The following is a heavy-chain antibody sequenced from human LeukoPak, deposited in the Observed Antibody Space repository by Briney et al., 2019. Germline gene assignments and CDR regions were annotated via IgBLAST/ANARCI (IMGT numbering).Heavy chain of an antibody. CDR1: GFTFTSSA. CDR3: AAASEIVAVTADAFDI. Sequence: ASVKVSCKASGFTFTSSAIQWVRQARGQRLEWIGWIVVGSGNTNYAQKFQERVTITRDMSTSTAYMELSSLRSEDTAVYYCAAASEIVAVTADAFDIWGQGTMVTVSS. D-gene: IGHD2-21*02. CDR2: IVVGSGNT. J-gene: IGHJ3*02. V-gene: IGHV1-58*02.